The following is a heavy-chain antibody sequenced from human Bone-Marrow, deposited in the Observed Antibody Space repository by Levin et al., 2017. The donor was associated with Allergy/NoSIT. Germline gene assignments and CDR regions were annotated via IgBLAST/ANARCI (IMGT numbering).Heavy chain of an antibody. D-gene: IGHD6-13*01. CDR2: ISGSGGST. CDR1: GFTFSSYA. J-gene: IGHJ4*02. Sequence: GGSLRLSCAASGFTFSSYAMNWVRQAPGKGLEWVSAISGSGGSTYYADSVKGRFTISRDNSKNTLYLQMNSLRAEDTAVYYCSKRRRSSSWYPYYFDYWGQGTLVTVSS. CDR3: SKRRRSSSWYPYYFDY. V-gene: IGHV3-23*01.